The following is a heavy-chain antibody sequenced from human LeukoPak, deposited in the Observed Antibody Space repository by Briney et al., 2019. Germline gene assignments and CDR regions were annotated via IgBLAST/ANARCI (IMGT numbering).Heavy chain of an antibody. J-gene: IGHJ4*02. D-gene: IGHD4-11*01. CDR2: IYYSGNT. CDR1: GGSISSSSYY. V-gene: IGHV4-39*07. Sequence: SETLSLTCTVSGGSISSSSYYWGWIRQPPGKGLEWIGSIYYSGNTYYNPSLKSRVTISVDTSKNQFSLKLNSVTAADTAVYYCAREWQYQFDYWGQGSLVTISS. CDR3: AREWQYQFDY.